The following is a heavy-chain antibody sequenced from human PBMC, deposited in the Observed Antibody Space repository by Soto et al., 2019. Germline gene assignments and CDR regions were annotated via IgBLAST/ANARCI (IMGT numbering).Heavy chain of an antibody. Sequence: ESLTISVKGSGYSFTRYWLSLVRQMPGKGLEWMGRIDPSDSYTNYSPSFQGHVTISADKSISTAYLQWSSLKASDTAMYYCASGRDSHGGVLPYYYYYGMDVWGQGTTVTVSS. CDR2: IDPSDSYT. CDR3: ASGRDSHGGVLPYYYYYGMDV. V-gene: IGHV5-10-1*01. D-gene: IGHD3-16*01. CDR1: GYSFTRYW. J-gene: IGHJ6*02.